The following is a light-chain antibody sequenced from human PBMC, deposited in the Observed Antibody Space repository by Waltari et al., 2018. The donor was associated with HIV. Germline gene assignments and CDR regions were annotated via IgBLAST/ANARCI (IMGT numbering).Light chain of an antibody. Sequence: DIQMTQSPSSLSASVGDRVTMSCRASQSINRALAWYQQKSETAPKSLIYDASSFQSGVQHRLSRGASGAASHLNTRAPPHPPSATSHRPQYHTSTLPFGGGTRVEIK. J-gene: IGKJ4*01. CDR1: QSINRA. CDR2: DAS. V-gene: IGKV1D-16*01. CDR3: PQYHTSTLP.